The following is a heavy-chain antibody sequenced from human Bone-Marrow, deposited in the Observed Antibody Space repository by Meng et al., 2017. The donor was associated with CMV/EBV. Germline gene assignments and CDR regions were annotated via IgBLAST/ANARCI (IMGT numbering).Heavy chain of an antibody. CDR1: GYIFTSYD. Sequence: ASVKVSCMASGYIFTSYDINWVRQATGQGLEWMGWMNPNSGNTGYAQKFQGRVTITRNTSISTAYMELSSLRSEDTAVYYCARGDPGWGSSSWFYYYYGMDVWGQGTTVTVSS. V-gene: IGHV1-8*03. J-gene: IGHJ6*02. CDR3: ARGDPGWGSSSWFYYYYGMDV. D-gene: IGHD6-13*01. CDR2: MNPNSGNT.